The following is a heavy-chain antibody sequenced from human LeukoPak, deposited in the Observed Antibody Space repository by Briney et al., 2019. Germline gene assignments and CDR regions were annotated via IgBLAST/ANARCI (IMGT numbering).Heavy chain of an antibody. CDR1: GGSISSYY. D-gene: IGHD3-22*01. Sequence: AATLSLTRTVSGGSISSYYWSWIRQPPGKGLEWIGYDYHIGSTNYNPSLKSRVTMSVDTSKTQFSMKLSSVTAADTAVYYCARDKDYFDSGVAFDIWGQGTMVTAPS. CDR2: DYHIGST. CDR3: ARDKDYFDSGVAFDI. V-gene: IGHV4-59*01. J-gene: IGHJ3*02.